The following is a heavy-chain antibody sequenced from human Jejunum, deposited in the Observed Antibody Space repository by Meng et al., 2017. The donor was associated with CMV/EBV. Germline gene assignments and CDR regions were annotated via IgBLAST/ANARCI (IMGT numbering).Heavy chain of an antibody. V-gene: IGHV3-15*07. Sequence: WVASGFTLHGAWMNWVRQAPGKGLGWVGLVKSADADGAADAAAPVKGRFTVSRDDSRKTVHLQMDNLKIEDTAVYYCTTGWDQYFDFWGQGALVTVSS. J-gene: IGHJ4*02. D-gene: IGHD1-26*01. CDR3: TTGWDQYFDF. CDR2: VKSADADGAA. CDR1: GFTLHGAW.